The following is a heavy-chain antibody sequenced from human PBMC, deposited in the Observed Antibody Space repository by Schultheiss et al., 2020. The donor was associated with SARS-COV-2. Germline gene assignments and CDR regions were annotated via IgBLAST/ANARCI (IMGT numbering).Heavy chain of an antibody. V-gene: IGHV1-2*02. CDR3: ARGFDLPSYFDY. CDR1: GYTFTSYD. J-gene: IGHJ4*02. CDR2: INPNSGGT. Sequence: ASVKVSCKASGYTFTSYDINWVRQAPGQGLEWMGWINPNSGGTNYAQKFQGRVTMTRDTSISTAYMELSRLRSDDTAVYYCARGFDLPSYFDYWGQGTLVTVSS.